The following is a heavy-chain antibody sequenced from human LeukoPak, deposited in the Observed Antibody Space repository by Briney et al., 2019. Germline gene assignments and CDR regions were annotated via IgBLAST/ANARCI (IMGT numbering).Heavy chain of an antibody. J-gene: IGHJ4*02. CDR2: IWYDENNK. Sequence: GGSLRLSCAASGFTFSNYGVHWVRQAPGKGLEWVTVIWYDENNKYYADSVKGRFTISRDNSKNTLYLQMNSLRAEDTALYYCARDINSRYFDYWGQGTLVTVSS. V-gene: IGHV3-33*01. CDR3: ARDINSRYFDY. D-gene: IGHD4-23*01. CDR1: GFTFSNYG.